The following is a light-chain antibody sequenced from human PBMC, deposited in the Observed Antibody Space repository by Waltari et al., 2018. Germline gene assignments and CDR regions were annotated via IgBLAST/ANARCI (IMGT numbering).Light chain of an antibody. CDR2: DAS. CDR3: QQYGASPWT. J-gene: IGKJ1*01. CDR1: QSVTNNH. Sequence: IVLTPSPGTLSLSPGERATLSCGASQSVTNNHLAWYQQKPGLAPRLLIYDASSRATDIPERFSGSGSGTDFTLTISRLEPEDFAFYYCQQYGASPWTFGQGTKVDVK. V-gene: IGKV3D-20*01.